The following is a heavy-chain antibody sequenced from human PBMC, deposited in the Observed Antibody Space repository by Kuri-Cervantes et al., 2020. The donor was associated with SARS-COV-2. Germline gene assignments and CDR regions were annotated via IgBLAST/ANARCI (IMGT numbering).Heavy chain of an antibody. J-gene: IGHJ4*02. D-gene: IGHD1-1*01. V-gene: IGHV3-30*19. CDR1: GFTFSSYG. CDR2: ISYDGSNK. Sequence: GESLKISCAASGFTFSSYGMHWVRQAPGKGLEWVAVISYDGSNKYYADSVKGRFTISRDNSKNTLYLQMDSLRAEDTAVYYCAGDQAGTIDYWGQGTLVTVSS. CDR3: AGDQAGTIDY.